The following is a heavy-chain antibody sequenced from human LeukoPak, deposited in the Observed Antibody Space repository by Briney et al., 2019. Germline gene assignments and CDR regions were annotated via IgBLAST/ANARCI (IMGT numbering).Heavy chain of an antibody. V-gene: IGHV1-69*05. CDR2: IIPIFGTA. CDR1: GGTFSSYA. D-gene: IGHD1-26*01. J-gene: IGHJ4*02. Sequence: GASVKVSCKASGGTFSSYAISWVRQAPGQGLEWMGGIIPIFGTANYAQTFQGRVTITTDESTSTAYMELSSLRSEDTAVYYCARVEGANSFDYWGQGTLVTVSS. CDR3: ARVEGANSFDY.